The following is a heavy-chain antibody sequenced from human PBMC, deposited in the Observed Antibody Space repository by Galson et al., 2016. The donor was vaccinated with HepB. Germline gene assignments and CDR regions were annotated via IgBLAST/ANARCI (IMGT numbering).Heavy chain of an antibody. Sequence: SETLSLTCTVSDDSISNYYWNWIRQPPGKGLEWIGYIHYSGSSKCNPPLKSRVTMSVDTSKNQFSLRLSSVTAADTAVYYRARWGTYSEKHAFDIWGQGTMVTVSS. D-gene: IGHD3-16*01. CDR2: IHYSGSS. J-gene: IGHJ3*02. CDR3: ARWGTYSEKHAFDI. CDR1: DDSISNYY. V-gene: IGHV4-59*01.